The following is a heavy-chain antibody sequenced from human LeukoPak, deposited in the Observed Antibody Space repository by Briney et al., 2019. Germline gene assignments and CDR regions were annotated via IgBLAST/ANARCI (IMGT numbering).Heavy chain of an antibody. Sequence: PSETLSLTCTVSDGSIGSYYWGWIRQPPGEGLEWIGYIYYTGSTNYNPSLKSRVTISVDTSKNQFSLKLSSVTAADTAVYYCARRTGYYDGFDYWGQGTLVTVSS. CDR2: IYYTGST. CDR3: ARRTGYYDGFDY. CDR1: DGSIGSYY. V-gene: IGHV4-59*01. D-gene: IGHD3/OR15-3a*01. J-gene: IGHJ4*02.